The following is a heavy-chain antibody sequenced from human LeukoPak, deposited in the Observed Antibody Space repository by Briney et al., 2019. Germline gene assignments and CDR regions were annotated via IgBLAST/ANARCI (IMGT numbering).Heavy chain of an antibody. Sequence: GGSLRLSCAASGFTVSSNYMSWVRQAPGKGLEWVSVIYSGGSTYYADSVKGRFTISRHNSKNTLYLQMNSLRAEDTAVYYCARDSSSRPRPPAFDIWGQGTMVTVSS. CDR2: IYSGGST. D-gene: IGHD6-13*01. J-gene: IGHJ3*02. CDR1: GFTVSSNY. CDR3: ARDSSSRPRPPAFDI. V-gene: IGHV3-53*04.